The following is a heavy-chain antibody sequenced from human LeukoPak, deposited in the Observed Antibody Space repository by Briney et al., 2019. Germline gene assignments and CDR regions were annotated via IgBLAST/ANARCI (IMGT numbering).Heavy chain of an antibody. D-gene: IGHD1-26*01. J-gene: IGHJ4*02. V-gene: IGHV3-7*01. Sequence: GGPLRLSCVASGFTYSDYWMTWVRQAPGKGLEWVANIKQDGSDKKYVDSVQGRFTISRDNAKNSLYLQMDSLRDEDTAVYYCARGGGDYWGQGTLVTVTS. CDR3: ARGGGDY. CDR2: IKQDGSDK. CDR1: GFTYSDYW.